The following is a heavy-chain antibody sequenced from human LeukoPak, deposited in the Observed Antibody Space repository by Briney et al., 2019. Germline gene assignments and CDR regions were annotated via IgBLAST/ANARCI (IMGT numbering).Heavy chain of an antibody. V-gene: IGHV3-23*01. CDR2: ISGSGGST. Sequence: GGSLRLSCAASGSTFSSYAMSWVRQAPGKELEWVSAISGSGGSTYYADSVKGRFTISRDNSKNTLYLQMNSLRAEDTAVYYCAKATGSRRYYYYMDVWGKGTTVTVSS. J-gene: IGHJ6*03. CDR3: AKATGSRRYYYYMDV. CDR1: GSTFSSYA. D-gene: IGHD3-10*01.